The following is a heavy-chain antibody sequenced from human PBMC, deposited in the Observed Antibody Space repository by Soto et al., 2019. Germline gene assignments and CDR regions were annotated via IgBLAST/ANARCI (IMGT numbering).Heavy chain of an antibody. V-gene: IGHV4-34*01. CDR2: INHSGST. J-gene: IGHJ4*02. Sequence: TSETLSLTCAVYGGSFSGYYWSWIRQPPGKGLEWIGEINHSGSTNYNPSLKSRVTISVDTSKNQFSLKLSSVTAADTAVYYCARARIVVVSRRRYFDYWGQGTLVTVSS. CDR3: ARARIVVVSRRRYFDY. D-gene: IGHD3-22*01. CDR1: GGSFSGYY.